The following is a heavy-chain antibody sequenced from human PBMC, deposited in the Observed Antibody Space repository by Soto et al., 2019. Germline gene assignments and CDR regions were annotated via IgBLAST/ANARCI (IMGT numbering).Heavy chain of an antibody. CDR2: IYYSGST. D-gene: IGHD2-2*01. CDR3: ARDLIVVVPDVGYYYYGMDV. V-gene: IGHV4-31*03. CDR1: GGSISSGGYY. Sequence: QVQLQESGPGLVKPSQTLSLTCTVSGGSISSGGYYWSWIRQHPGKGLEWIGYIYYSGSTYYNPSLKSRVTKSVDTSKNQFSLKLSSVTAADTAVYYCARDLIVVVPDVGYYYYGMDVWGQGTTVTVSS. J-gene: IGHJ6*02.